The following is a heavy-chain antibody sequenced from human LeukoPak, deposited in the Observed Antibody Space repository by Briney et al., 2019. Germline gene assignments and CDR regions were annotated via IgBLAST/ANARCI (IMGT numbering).Heavy chain of an antibody. D-gene: IGHD2-2*01. Sequence: SVKVSCKASGGTFSSYAISWVRQAPGQGLEWMGRIIPIFGIANYAQKFQGRVTITADKSTSTAYMELSSLRSEDTAVYYYARDTRCSSTSCQKVTPRLYSSYGMDVWGQGTTVTVSS. V-gene: IGHV1-69*04. CDR3: ARDTRCSSTSCQKVTPRLYSSYGMDV. CDR1: GGTFSSYA. J-gene: IGHJ6*02. CDR2: IIPIFGIA.